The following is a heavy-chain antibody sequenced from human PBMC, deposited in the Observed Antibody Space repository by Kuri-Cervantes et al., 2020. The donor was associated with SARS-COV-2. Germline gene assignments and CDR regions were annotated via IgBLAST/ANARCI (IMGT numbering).Heavy chain of an antibody. V-gene: IGHV4-34*01. CDR2: INHSGST. Sequence: SETLSLTCAVYGGSFSGYYWSWIRQPPGKGLEWIGEINHSGSTNYNPSLKSRVAISVDTSKNQFSLKLSSVTAADTAVYYCARMQELPGVGNYYGTDVWGQGTTVTVSS. D-gene: IGHD3-10*01. CDR3: ARMQELPGVGNYYGTDV. J-gene: IGHJ6*02. CDR1: GGSFSGYY.